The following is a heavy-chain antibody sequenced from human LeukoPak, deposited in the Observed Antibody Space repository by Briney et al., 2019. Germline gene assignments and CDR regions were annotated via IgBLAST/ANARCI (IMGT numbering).Heavy chain of an antibody. CDR1: GGSISSGGYY. V-gene: IGHV4-30-2*01. J-gene: IGHJ4*02. CDR3: ARVSYYDSSGYYLDY. D-gene: IGHD3-22*01. Sequence: SETLSLTCTVSGGSISSGGYYWSWIRQPPGKGLKWIGYIYHSGSTYYNPSLKSRVTISVDRSKNQFSLKLSSVTAADTAVYYCARVSYYDSSGYYLDYWGQGTLVTVSS. CDR2: IYHSGST.